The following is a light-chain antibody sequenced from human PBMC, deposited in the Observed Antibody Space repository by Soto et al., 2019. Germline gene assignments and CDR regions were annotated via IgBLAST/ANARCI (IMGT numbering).Light chain of an antibody. J-gene: IGKJ1*01. V-gene: IGKV3-20*01. CDR3: LQYGSSPRT. CDR1: QSVSNNY. CDR2: GAS. Sequence: EIVLTQSPGTLSLSPGERATLSCRASQSVSNNYLTWYQQKPGQAPRLLIYGASSRATGIPDRFSGYGSGTDFTLTISRLEPEDFAVYYCLQYGSSPRTFGQGPKVEIK.